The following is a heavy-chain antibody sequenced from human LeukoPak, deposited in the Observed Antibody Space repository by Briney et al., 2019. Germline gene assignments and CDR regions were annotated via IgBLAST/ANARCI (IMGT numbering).Heavy chain of an antibody. CDR3: ARHGLGRGVYITRQYNYYMDV. J-gene: IGHJ6*04. V-gene: IGHV4-34*01. D-gene: IGHD3-10*01. CDR2: INHSGST. CDR1: GGSFSTYY. Sequence: SETLSLTCAVYGGSFSTYYWSWVRQPPGSGLEWIGEINHSGSTNYNPSLKSRVSVSIDTSENQFSLKLSSLTAADTAIYFCARHGLGRGVYITRQYNYYMDVWGTGTTVTVSS.